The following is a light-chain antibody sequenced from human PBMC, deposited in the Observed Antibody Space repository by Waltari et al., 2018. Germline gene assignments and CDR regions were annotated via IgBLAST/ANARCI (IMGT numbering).Light chain of an antibody. CDR2: DAS. J-gene: IGKJ3*01. CDR3: QQYNNYLT. V-gene: IGKV1-5*01. Sequence: IQMTQSPSTLSASVGDRVTITCRASQFISNWLAWYQHQPGKAPKRLIDDASKLKSGVPPRLSGSGSGTEFPLTIASLQPDDFATYYCQQYNNYLTFGPGTKVDI. CDR1: QFISNW.